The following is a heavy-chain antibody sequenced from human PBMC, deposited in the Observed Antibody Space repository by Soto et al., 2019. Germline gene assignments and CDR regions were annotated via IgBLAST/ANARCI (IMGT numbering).Heavy chain of an antibody. CDR2: IYEGGNT. Sequence: SETLSLTCAVSGGSIISGGYSWSWIRQPPGKGLQWIGHIYEGGNTYYTPSLESRVAISTDKSKNQFSLRLSSVTAADTAVYYCVRRSREDAFDIWGQGTLVTVSS. CDR1: GGSIISGGYS. J-gene: IGHJ3*02. CDR3: VRRSREDAFDI. V-gene: IGHV4-30-2*01.